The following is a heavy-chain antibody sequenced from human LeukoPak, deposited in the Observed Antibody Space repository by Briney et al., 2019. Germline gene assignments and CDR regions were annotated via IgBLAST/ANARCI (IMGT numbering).Heavy chain of an antibody. J-gene: IGHJ4*02. CDR2: IYHSGST. Sequence: PSETLPLTCAVSGGSISSSNWWSWVRQPPGKGLEWIGEIYHSGSTNYNPSLKSRVTISVDKPKNQFSLKLSSVTAADTAVYYCARDFVSKGMYYWGQGTLVTVSS. CDR1: GGSISSSNW. V-gene: IGHV4-4*02. D-gene: IGHD5/OR15-5a*01. CDR3: ARDFVSKGMYY.